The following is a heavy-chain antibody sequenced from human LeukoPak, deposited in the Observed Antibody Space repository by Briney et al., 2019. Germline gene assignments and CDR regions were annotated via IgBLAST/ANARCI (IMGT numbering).Heavy chain of an antibody. J-gene: IGHJ4*02. CDR1: GLTFSNHA. D-gene: IGHD5-24*01. Sequence: GGSLRLSCAGSGLTFSNHAMTWVRQAPGKGLEYVAESSGSGRDTYYADSVQGRFTISRDNSKNTLYLQMNSLRAEDTAEYYCGRRTRDGYNSPIDYWGQGTLVTVSS. V-gene: IGHV3-23*01. CDR3: GRRTRDGYNSPIDY. CDR2: SSGSGRDT.